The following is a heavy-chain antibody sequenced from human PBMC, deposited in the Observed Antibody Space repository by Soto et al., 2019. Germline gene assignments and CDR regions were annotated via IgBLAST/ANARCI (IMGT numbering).Heavy chain of an antibody. J-gene: IGHJ5*02. CDR3: AKGGTGTIDWFDP. CDR1: GFILSNYA. CDR2: IRGGSGST. D-gene: IGHD1-7*01. V-gene: IGHV3-23*01. Sequence: EVQLLESGGGLVQPGGSLRLSCAASGFILSNYAMSWVRQAPGKGLEWVSTIRGGSGSTYHADSAKGRFTISRDNSKNTLYLQVDSLRVEDTAVYYCAKGGTGTIDWFDPWGQGTLVTVSS.